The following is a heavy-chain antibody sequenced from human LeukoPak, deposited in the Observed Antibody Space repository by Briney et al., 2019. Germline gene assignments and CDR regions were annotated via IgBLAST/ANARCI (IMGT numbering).Heavy chain of an antibody. V-gene: IGHV3-73*01. D-gene: IGHD1-26*01. J-gene: IGHJ4*02. CDR2: IRSKANSYAT. CDR3: TTIVGATNYPSDY. Sequence: AGGSLRLSCAASGFTFSGSAMHWVRQASGKGLEWVGRIRSKANSYATAYAASVKGRFTISRDDSKNTAYLQMNSLKTEDTAVYYCTTIVGATNYPSDYWGQGTLVTVSS. CDR1: GFTFSGSA.